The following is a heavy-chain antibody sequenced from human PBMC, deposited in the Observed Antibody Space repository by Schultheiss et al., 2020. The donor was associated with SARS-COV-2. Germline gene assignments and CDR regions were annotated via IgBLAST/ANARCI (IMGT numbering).Heavy chain of an antibody. D-gene: IGHD3-16*02. J-gene: IGHJ4*02. CDR1: GYTFSNYY. V-gene: IGHV1-2*06. Sequence: ASVKVSCKTSGYTFSNYYMHWVRQAPGQGLEWMGRINPNTGDTDYAQKFQDRVTLTRDTSITTVYMELSRLKSDDTAVYYCATADVVPYYFEYWGQGTLVTVSS. CDR3: ATADVVPYYFEY. CDR2: INPNTGDT.